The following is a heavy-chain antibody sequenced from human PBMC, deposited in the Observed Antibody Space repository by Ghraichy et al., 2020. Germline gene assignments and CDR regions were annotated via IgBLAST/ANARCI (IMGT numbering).Heavy chain of an antibody. CDR1: GYTFTGNY. Sequence: ASVKVSCKASGYTFTGNYMHWVRQAPGQGLEWMGRINPNSGGTNYAQKFQGRVTMTRDTSISTAYMELSRLRSDDTAVYYCARSPTVRVTMVRGVFDVWGQGTTVTVSS. CDR3: ARSPTVRVTMVRGVFDV. J-gene: IGHJ6*02. V-gene: IGHV1-2*06. D-gene: IGHD3-10*01. CDR2: INPNSGGT.